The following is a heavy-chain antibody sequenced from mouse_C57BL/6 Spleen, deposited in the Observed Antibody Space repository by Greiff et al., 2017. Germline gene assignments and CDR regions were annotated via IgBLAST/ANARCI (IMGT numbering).Heavy chain of an antibody. J-gene: IGHJ4*01. CDR3: ARDPPRYAMDY. CDR1: GYSITSGYY. CDR2: ISYDGSN. V-gene: IGHV3-6*01. Sequence: ESGPGLVKPSQSLSLSCSVTGYSITSGYYWNWIRQFPGNKLEWMGYISYDGSNNYNPSLKNRISITRDTSKNQFFLKLNSVTTEDTATNYCARDPPRYAMDYWGQGTSVTVSS.